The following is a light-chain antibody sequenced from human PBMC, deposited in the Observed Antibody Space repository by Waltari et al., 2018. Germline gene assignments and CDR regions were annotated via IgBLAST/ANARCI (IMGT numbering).Light chain of an antibody. CDR3: MQALQAPWT. CDR2: LVS. CDR1: QSLLHSSGNTF. Sequence: DIVMTQSPLPLSVTPGEPASISCRSSQSLLHSSGNTFLDWYLQKPGQSPQLLIYLVSNRASGVPDRLSGSGSGTDFTQKISRVEAEDGGVDFCMQALQAPWTIGQRAEVES. J-gene: IGKJ1*01. V-gene: IGKV2-28*01.